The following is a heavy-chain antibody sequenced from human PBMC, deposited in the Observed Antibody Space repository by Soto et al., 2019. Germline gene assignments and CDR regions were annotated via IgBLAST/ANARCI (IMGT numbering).Heavy chain of an antibody. CDR1: GGSISSGGYY. J-gene: IGHJ3*02. CDR3: ARIPMPHYYDLITPFDAFDI. Sequence: QVQLQESGPGLVKPSQTLSLTCTVSGGSISSGGYYWSWIRQHPGKGLEWIGYIYYSGSTYYNPSLKSRVTISVDTSKNQFSLKLSSVTAADTAVYYCARIPMPHYYDLITPFDAFDIWGQGTMVTVSS. D-gene: IGHD3-22*01. CDR2: IYYSGST. V-gene: IGHV4-31*03.